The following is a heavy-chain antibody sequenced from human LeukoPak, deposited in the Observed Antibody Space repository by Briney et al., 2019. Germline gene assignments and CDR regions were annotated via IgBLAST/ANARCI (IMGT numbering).Heavy chain of an antibody. J-gene: IGHJ4*02. CDR2: ISYDGSNK. CDR1: GFTFSSYG. Sequence: GGSLRLSCAASGFTFSSYGMHWVRQAPGKGLEWVAVISYDGSNKYYADSVKGRFTISRDNSKNTLYLQMNSPRAEDTAVYYCAKDRYSSGWLPDYWGQGTLVTVSS. CDR3: AKDRYSSGWLPDY. D-gene: IGHD6-19*01. V-gene: IGHV3-30*18.